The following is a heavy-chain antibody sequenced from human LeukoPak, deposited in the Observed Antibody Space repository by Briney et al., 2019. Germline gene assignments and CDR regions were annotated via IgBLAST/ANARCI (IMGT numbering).Heavy chain of an antibody. V-gene: IGHV4-39*07. D-gene: IGHD4-17*01. J-gene: IGHJ2*01. CDR2: IYYSGNT. CDR1: GGSISSSSYY. CDR3: ARDYGDYPSWYFDL. Sequence: PSETLSLTCTVSGGSISSSSYYWGWIRQPPGKGLEWIGGIYYSGNTYYNPSLKSRVTISVDTSKNQFSLKLSSVTVADTAVYYCARDYGDYPSWYFDLWGRGTLVTVSS.